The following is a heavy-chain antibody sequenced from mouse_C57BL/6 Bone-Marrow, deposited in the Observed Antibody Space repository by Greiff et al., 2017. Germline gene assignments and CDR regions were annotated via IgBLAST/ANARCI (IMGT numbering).Heavy chain of an antibody. D-gene: IGHD1-1*01. J-gene: IGHJ2*01. Sequence: DVKLQESGGGLVKPGGSLKLSCAASGFTFSDYGMHWVRQAPEKGLEWVAYISSGSSTIYYADTVKGRFTISRDNAKNTLFLQMTSLRSEDTAMYYCARDGNYIDYWGQGTTLTVSS. CDR3: ARDGNYIDY. CDR2: ISSGSSTI. CDR1: GFTFSDYG. V-gene: IGHV5-17*01.